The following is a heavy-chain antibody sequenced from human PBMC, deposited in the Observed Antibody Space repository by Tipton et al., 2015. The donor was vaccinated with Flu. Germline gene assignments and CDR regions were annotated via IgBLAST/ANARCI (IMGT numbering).Heavy chain of an antibody. V-gene: IGHV3-33*01. CDR1: GFTFGSYG. J-gene: IGHJ6*02. CDR2: ISYDGSEK. CDR3: ARVRRSYGMDV. Sequence: SLRLSCAASGFTFGSYGIHWVRQAPGKGLEWVSLISYDGSEKSYTDPVKGRFTISRDSSSQTVYLQMNSLRPDDTAVYYCARVRRSYGMDVWGQGTTVSVSS. D-gene: IGHD5-24*01.